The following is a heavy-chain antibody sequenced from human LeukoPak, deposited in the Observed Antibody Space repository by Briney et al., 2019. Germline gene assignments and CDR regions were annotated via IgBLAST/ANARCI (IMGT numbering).Heavy chain of an antibody. CDR2: IYYSGST. D-gene: IGHD3-16*02. CDR3: ARLTRLSTAPDRYYLDY. Sequence: MASETLSLTCTVSGGSISSYYWSWIRQLPGKGLEWIGYIYYSGSTNYNPSLKSRVTISVDTSKNQFSLKLSSVTAADAAVYYCARLTRLSTAPDRYYLDYWGQGTLVTVSS. V-gene: IGHV4-59*01. CDR1: GGSISSYY. J-gene: IGHJ4*02.